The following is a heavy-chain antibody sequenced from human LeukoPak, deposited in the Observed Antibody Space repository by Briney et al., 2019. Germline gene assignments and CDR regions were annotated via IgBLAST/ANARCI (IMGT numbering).Heavy chain of an antibody. CDR2: ITSDGSST. D-gene: IGHD1-26*01. CDR1: GFTFSSYG. J-gene: IGHJ4*02. CDR3: ARDLTGAVFDF. V-gene: IGHV3-74*01. Sequence: GGSLRLSCAASGFTFSSYGMHWVRQAPGKGLVCVSRITSDGSSTSYADSVRGRFTISRDNAKNTVYLQMNSLRPEDTAVYYCARDLTGAVFDFWGRGTLVTVSS.